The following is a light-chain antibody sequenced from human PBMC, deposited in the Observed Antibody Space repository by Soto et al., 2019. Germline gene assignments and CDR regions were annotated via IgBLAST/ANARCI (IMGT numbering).Light chain of an antibody. CDR2: GAS. CDR3: QLYNVWPRP. J-gene: IGKJ2*01. Sequence: KVLNISPCALSLKQKERATLSCRASQSVSSNLAWYQQKPGQAPRLLIYGASTRATGSPDRFSASGSATEFTLTISSLQSEDFAVYYCQLYNVWPRPFG. V-gene: IGKV3-15*01. CDR1: QSVSSN.